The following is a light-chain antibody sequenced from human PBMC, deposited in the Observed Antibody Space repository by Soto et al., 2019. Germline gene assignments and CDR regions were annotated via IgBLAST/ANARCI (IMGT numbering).Light chain of an antibody. CDR3: QQYGNFPYT. J-gene: IGKJ2*01. CDR1: ETLGRNY. CDR2: RIY. Sequence: ETLLTQSPGTLSLSPGERATLSCRATETLGRNYLAWYQQKPGQAPRLLIHRIYIRAAGIPDRFSGSASGTDFTLTISRLEPEDFAMYYCQQYGNFPYTFGQGTKLEIK. V-gene: IGKV3-20*01.